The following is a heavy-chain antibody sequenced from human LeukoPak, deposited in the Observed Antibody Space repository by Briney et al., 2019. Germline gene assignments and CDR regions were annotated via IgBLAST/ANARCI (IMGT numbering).Heavy chain of an antibody. CDR3: ARGEYGSGSYHIDY. D-gene: IGHD3-10*01. CDR2: IYSGGST. CDR1: GFTVSSNY. Sequence: GGSLRLSCAASGFTVSSNYMSWVRQAPGKGLEWVSVIYSGGSTYYADSVKGRFTISRDNSKNTLYLQMNSLRAEDTAVYYCARGEYGSGSYHIDYWGQGTLVTVSS. J-gene: IGHJ4*02. V-gene: IGHV3-53*01.